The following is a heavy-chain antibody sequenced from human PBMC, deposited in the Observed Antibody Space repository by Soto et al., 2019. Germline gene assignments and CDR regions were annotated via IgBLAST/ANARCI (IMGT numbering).Heavy chain of an antibody. J-gene: IGHJ1*01. CDR2: IKEDGSDK. V-gene: IGHV3-7*01. CDR3: ATTLTTSAGYFQY. CDR1: GFIFRNYW. Sequence: GGSLRLSCGPSGFIFRNYWMSWVRQFPGKGLEWVAHIKEDGSDKYYGDSVKGRFIISRDNAKNSLFLQTNSLRAEDTAVYYCATTLTTSAGYFQYWGQGTLVTVSS. D-gene: IGHD1-1*01.